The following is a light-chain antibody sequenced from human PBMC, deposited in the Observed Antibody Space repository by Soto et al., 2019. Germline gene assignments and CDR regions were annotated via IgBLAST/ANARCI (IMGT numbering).Light chain of an antibody. CDR1: QSVSSY. CDR2: DAS. J-gene: IGKJ1*01. CDR3: QQRS. V-gene: IGKV3-11*01. Sequence: EIVLTQSPATLSLSPGERATLSCRASQSVSSYLAWYQQKPGQAPRLLIYDASNRATGIPARFSGSGSGTDFTLPIRRLEPEDFAVYYCQQRSFGQGTKVEIK.